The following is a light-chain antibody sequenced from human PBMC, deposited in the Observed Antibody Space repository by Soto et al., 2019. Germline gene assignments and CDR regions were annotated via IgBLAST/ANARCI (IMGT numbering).Light chain of an antibody. CDR2: DAS. CDR3: QQLKSYPFT. CDR1: QGINSA. J-gene: IGKJ5*01. V-gene: IGKV1-13*02. Sequence: AIQLTQSPSSLSASVGDSVSITCRASQGINSALAWYQHKPGKSPRLLIYDASSLQSGVPSRFRGSESGTDCTLTISGLQPVDFATYFCQQLKSYPFTFGQGTRLE.